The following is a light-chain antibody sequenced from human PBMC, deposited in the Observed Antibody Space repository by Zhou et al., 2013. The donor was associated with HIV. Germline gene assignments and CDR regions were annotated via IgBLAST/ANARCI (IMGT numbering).Light chain of an antibody. J-gene: IGKJ2*01. CDR2: DAS. CDR1: QSVNRNY. CDR3: QHYGSSPPYT. V-gene: IGKV3-20*01. Sequence: EIVLTQSPGTLSLSPGERATLSCRASQSVNRNYLAWYQQKPGQSPRLLIYDASFRATGIPDRFSGSGSGTDFTLTISRLEPEDFAVYYCQHYGSSPPYTFGQGTKLEIK.